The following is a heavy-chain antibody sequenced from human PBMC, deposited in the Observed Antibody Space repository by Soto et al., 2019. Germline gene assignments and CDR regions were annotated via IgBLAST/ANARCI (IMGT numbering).Heavy chain of an antibody. CDR3: ARGSGWKYYYYMDV. CDR2: IWYDGSNK. CDR1: GFTFSSYG. D-gene: IGHD6-19*01. V-gene: IGHV3-33*01. Sequence: GGSLRLSCAASGFTFSSYGMHWVRQAPGKGLEWVAVIWYDGSNKYYADSVKGRFTISRDNSKNTLYLQMNSLRAEDTAVYYCARGSGWKYYYYMDVWGKGTTVTVSS. J-gene: IGHJ6*03.